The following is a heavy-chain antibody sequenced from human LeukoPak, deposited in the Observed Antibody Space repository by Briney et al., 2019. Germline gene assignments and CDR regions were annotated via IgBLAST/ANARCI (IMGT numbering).Heavy chain of an antibody. CDR1: GITLSNYA. D-gene: IGHD3-22*01. V-gene: IGHV3-23*01. J-gene: IGHJ4*02. CDR2: ISGSGGGT. Sequence: GGSLRLSCAVSGITLSNYAMSWVRQAPGKGLEWVAGISGSGGGTHYADSVKGRFTISRDNPKNTLYLQMNNLRAGDTAVYFCAKRGVVIRVILVGFHKEAYYFDSWGQGALVNVSS. CDR3: AKRGVVIRVILVGFHKEAYYFDS.